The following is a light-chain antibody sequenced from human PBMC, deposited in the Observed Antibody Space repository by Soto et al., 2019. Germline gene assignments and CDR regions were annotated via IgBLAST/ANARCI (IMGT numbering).Light chain of an antibody. Sequence: DIQTTQSPSSLSASVGDRVTITCRASQSISSYLNWYQQKPGKAPKLLIYAASSLQSGVPSRFSGSGSGTDFTLTISSLQPEDFATYYCQQSYSTPITFGQGTRREIK. V-gene: IGKV1-39*01. J-gene: IGKJ5*01. CDR1: QSISSY. CDR3: QQSYSTPIT. CDR2: AAS.